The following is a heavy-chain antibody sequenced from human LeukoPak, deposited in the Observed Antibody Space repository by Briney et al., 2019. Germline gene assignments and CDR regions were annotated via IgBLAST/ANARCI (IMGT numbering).Heavy chain of an antibody. CDR3: ASRDCSGGSCSFDY. CDR2: INHSGST. V-gene: IGHV4-34*01. J-gene: IGHJ4*02. Sequence: SETLSLTCAVYGGSFSGYYWSWIRQPPGKGLEWIGEINHSGSTNYNPSLKSRVTISVDTSKNQFSLKLSSVTAADTAVYYCASRDCSGGSCSFDYWGQGTLVTVSS. D-gene: IGHD2-15*01. CDR1: GGSFSGYY.